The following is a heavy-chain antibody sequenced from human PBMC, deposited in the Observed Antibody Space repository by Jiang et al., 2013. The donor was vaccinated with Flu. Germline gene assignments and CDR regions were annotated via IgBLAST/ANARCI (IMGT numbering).Heavy chain of an antibody. CDR2: INPNSGGT. CDR1: DYSFTNYG. Sequence: SGAEVKKPGASVKVSCKASDYSFTNYGISWVRQAPGQGLEWMGWINPNSGGTNYAQKFQGWVTMTRDTSISTAYMELSRLRSDDTAVYYCARDLYGLLVPAAMVFGYWGQGTLVTVSS. J-gene: IGHJ4*02. CDR3: ARDLYGLLVPAAMVFGY. V-gene: IGHV1-2*04. D-gene: IGHD2-2*01.